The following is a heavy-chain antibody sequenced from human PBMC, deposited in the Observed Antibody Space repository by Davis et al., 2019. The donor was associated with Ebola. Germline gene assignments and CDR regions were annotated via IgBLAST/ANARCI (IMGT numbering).Heavy chain of an antibody. J-gene: IGHJ5*02. CDR1: GFPFSRSW. D-gene: IGHD1-1*01. CDR3: AGSLVTTGISYRSWFDP. V-gene: IGHV3-48*04. CDR2: ISSRSDSI. Sequence: GESLKISCAASGFPFSRSWMHWVRQAPGKGPEWVSYISSRSDSILYADSVKGRFTISRDNANKSLFLQMNSLRAEDTAVDYCAGSLVTTGISYRSWFDPWGQGTLVTVSS.